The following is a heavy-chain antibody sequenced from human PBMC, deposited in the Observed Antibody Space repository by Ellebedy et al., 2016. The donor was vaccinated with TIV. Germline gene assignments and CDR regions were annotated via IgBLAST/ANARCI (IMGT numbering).Heavy chain of an antibody. V-gene: IGHV5-51*01. CDR1: GYSFTSHW. CDR2: IYPGDSDT. J-gene: IGHJ4*02. D-gene: IGHD3-10*01. Sequence: KVSCKGSGYSFTSHWIGWVRQTPGKGLEWMGNIYPGDSDTRYSPSFQGLVTIPADKSISTAYLKWSSLKASDTAMYYCARHRRISLVRGVLPRWSFDYWGQGTLVTVSS. CDR3: ARHRRISLVRGVLPRWSFDY.